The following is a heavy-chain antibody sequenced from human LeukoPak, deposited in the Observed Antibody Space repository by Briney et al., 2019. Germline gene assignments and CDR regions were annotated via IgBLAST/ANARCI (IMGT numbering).Heavy chain of an antibody. Sequence: SETLSLTCTVSGASISSYYWSWIRQPPGKGLEWIGYIYNTGGSTNYNPSLKSRVTISGDTSKNQFSLKLSSVTAADTAVYYCARRVSSSWSNWFDPWGQGTLVTVSS. D-gene: IGHD6-13*01. CDR2: IYNTGGST. J-gene: IGHJ5*02. CDR1: GASISSYY. CDR3: ARRVSSSWSNWFDP. V-gene: IGHV4-59*08.